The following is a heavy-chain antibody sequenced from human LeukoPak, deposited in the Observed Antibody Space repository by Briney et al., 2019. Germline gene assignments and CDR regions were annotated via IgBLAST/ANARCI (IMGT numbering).Heavy chain of an antibody. CDR2: ISGSGGST. Sequence: GGSLRLSCAASGFTFSSYAMSWVRQAPGKGLEWVSAISGSGGSTYYADSVKGRFTISRDNSKNTLYLQMNSLRAEDTAVYYCAEYGSGSYHFDYWGQGTLVTVSS. CDR3: AEYGSGSYHFDY. V-gene: IGHV3-23*01. CDR1: GFTFSSYA. J-gene: IGHJ4*02. D-gene: IGHD3-10*01.